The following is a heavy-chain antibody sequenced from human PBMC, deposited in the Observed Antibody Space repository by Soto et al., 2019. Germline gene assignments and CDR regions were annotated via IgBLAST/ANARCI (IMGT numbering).Heavy chain of an antibody. D-gene: IGHD5-18*01. V-gene: IGHV1-2*02. J-gene: IGHJ4*02. Sequence: ASVKVSCKASGYTFTGYYMHWVRQAPGQGLEWMGWINPNSGGTNYAQKFQGRVTMTRDTSISTAYMELSRLRPDDTAVYYCARARSGGYSYGPYFDYRGQAPLVTVSS. CDR3: ARARSGGYSYGPYFDY. CDR2: INPNSGGT. CDR1: GYTFTGYY.